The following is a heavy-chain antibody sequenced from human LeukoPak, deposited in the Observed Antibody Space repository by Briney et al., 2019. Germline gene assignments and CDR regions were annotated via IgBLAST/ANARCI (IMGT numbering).Heavy chain of an antibody. CDR2: ISGSGGST. Sequence: GGSLRLSCAASGFTFSNYAMSWVRQAPGKGLEWVSAISGSGGSTYYADSVKGRFTISRDNSKNTLYLQINSLRAEDTAVYYCARGFVQTGYSSSSYVHWGQGTLVTVSS. J-gene: IGHJ4*02. V-gene: IGHV3-23*01. D-gene: IGHD6-13*01. CDR3: ARGFVQTGYSSSSYVH. CDR1: GFTFSNYA.